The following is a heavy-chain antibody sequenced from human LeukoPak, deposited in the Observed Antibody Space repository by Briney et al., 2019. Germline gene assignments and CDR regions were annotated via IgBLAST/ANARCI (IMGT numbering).Heavy chain of an antibody. CDR2: IIPIFGTA. Sequence: ASVKVSCKASVGTFSSYAISWVRQAPGQGLEWMGGIIPIFGTANYAQKFQGRVTITADESTSTAYMELSSLRSEDTAVYYCARDRSIVVVPAATYYYYYGMDVWGQGTTVTVSS. D-gene: IGHD2-2*01. CDR3: ARDRSIVVVPAATYYYYYGMDV. J-gene: IGHJ6*02. V-gene: IGHV1-69*13. CDR1: VGTFSSYA.